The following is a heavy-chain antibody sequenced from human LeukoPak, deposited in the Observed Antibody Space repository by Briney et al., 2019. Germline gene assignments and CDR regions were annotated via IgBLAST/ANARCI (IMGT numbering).Heavy chain of an antibody. Sequence: GASVKVSCKASGYTFTGYYMHWVRQAPGQGLEWMGWINPNSGGTNYAQKSQGWVTMTRDTSISTAYMELSRLRSDDTAVYYCARGVVVPAAMRGGDYYYYGMDVWGQGTTVTVSS. CDR2: INPNSGGT. V-gene: IGHV1-2*04. CDR1: GYTFTGYY. J-gene: IGHJ6*02. CDR3: ARGVVVPAAMRGGDYYYYGMDV. D-gene: IGHD2-2*01.